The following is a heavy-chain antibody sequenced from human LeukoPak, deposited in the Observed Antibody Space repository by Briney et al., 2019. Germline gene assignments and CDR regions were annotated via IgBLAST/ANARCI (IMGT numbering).Heavy chain of an antibody. CDR3: VRDWNFYFDY. Sequence: GGSLRLSCAASGFTFSSYGMHWVRQAPGKGLEWVAVIWYDGSKTYYAESVKGRFTISRDSSKNILNLQMNSLRAEDTALYYCVRDWNFYFDYWGQGTLVTVSS. CDR1: GFTFSSYG. J-gene: IGHJ4*02. CDR2: IWYDGSKT. D-gene: IGHD1-7*01. V-gene: IGHV3-33*01.